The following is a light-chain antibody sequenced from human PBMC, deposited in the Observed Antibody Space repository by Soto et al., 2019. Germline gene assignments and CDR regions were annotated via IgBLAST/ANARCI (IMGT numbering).Light chain of an antibody. CDR2: DAS. J-gene: IGKJ1*01. CDR3: QQYNNWPWT. Sequence: EIVMTPSPAPPSASPGGRATLYCGASQRVSGKLVWYQQRHGQXPRXXIYDASTRATGIPARFSGSGSGTDFTLTISSLQSEDVAVYYCQQYNNWPWTSGQGTKVDIK. CDR1: QRVSGK. V-gene: IGKV3-15*01.